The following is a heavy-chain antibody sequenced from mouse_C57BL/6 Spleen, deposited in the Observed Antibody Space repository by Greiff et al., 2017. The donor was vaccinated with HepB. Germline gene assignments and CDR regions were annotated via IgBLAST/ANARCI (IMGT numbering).Heavy chain of an antibody. V-gene: IGHV5-4*01. J-gene: IGHJ1*03. CDR2: ISDGGSYT. Sequence: EVMLVESGGGLVKPGGSLKLSCAASGFTFSSYAMSWVRQTPEKRLEWVATISDGGSYTYYPDNVKGRFTISRDNAKNNLYLHMSHLKSEDTAMYDCARERPWYFDVWGTGTTVTVSS. CDR3: ARERPWYFDV. CDR1: GFTFSSYA.